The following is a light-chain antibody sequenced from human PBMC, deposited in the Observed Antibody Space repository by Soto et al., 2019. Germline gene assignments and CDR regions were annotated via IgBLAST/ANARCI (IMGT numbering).Light chain of an antibody. Sequence: QSPLTQPRSVSGSPGQSVTISCTGTRSDVGGYNYVSWYQQHPGKAPKLMIYDVSKWPSGVPDRFSGSKSGNTASLTISGLQAEDEADYYCCSYAGNSLWVFGGGTKLTVL. V-gene: IGLV2-11*01. CDR2: DVS. CDR1: RSDVGGYNY. J-gene: IGLJ3*02. CDR3: CSYAGNSLWV.